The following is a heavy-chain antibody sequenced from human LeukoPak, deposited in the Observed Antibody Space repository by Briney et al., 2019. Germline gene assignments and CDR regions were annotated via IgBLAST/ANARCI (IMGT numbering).Heavy chain of an antibody. CDR2: INPNSGGT. CDR1: GYTFTGYY. D-gene: IGHD3-16*01. V-gene: IGHV1-2*02. Sequence: ASVKVSCKASGYTFTGYYIHWVRQAPGQGLEWMGWINPNSGGTNYAQKFQGRVTMTRDTSISTAYMELSRLRSDGTAAYYCARDWSWGLIMGLFDYWGQGTLVTVSS. J-gene: IGHJ4*02. CDR3: ARDWSWGLIMGLFDY.